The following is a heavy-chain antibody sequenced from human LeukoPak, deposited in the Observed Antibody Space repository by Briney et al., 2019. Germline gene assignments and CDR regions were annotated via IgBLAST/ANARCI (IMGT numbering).Heavy chain of an antibody. CDR1: GGSISSGGYY. CDR2: IYYSGST. J-gene: IGHJ3*02. D-gene: IGHD2-2*01. V-gene: IGHV4-31*03. CDR3: AGSNQRGPSFDI. Sequence: SETLSLTCTVSGGSISSGGYYWSWIRQHPGKGLEWIGYIYYSGSTYYNPSLKSRVTISVDTSKNQFSLKLSSVTAADTAVYYCAGSNQRGPSFDIWGQGTMVTVSS.